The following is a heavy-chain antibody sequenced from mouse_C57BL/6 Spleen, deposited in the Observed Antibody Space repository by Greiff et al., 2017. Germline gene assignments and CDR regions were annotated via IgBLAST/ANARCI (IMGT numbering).Heavy chain of an antibody. CDR3: ARSEGLLLYSMDY. Sequence: QVQLQQPGAELVMPGASVKLSCKASGYTFTSYWMHWVKQRPGQGLEWIGEIDTGDSYTNYNQKLQGKSTLTVDKSSSTAYMQLSILTSDDSAVYYCARSEGLLLYSMDYWGQGTSVTVSS. D-gene: IGHD1-1*01. V-gene: IGHV1-69*01. CDR2: IDTGDSYT. CDR1: GYTFTSYW. J-gene: IGHJ4*01.